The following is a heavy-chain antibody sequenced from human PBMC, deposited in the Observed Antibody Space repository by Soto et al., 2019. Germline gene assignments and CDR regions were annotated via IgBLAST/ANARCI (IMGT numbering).Heavy chain of an antibody. D-gene: IGHD6-19*01. J-gene: IGHJ6*02. V-gene: IGHV3-30*03. Sequence: GGSLRLSCAASRFTISGHAMHWVRQAPGKGLEWLAVISYDGSDKFYGDSVKGRFTISRDNSKNSLYLQMNSLRAEDTALYYCAREKTVPSSGWTYYYGMDVWGQGTTVTVSS. CDR2: ISYDGSDK. CDR3: AREKTVPSSGWTYYYGMDV. CDR1: RFTISGHA.